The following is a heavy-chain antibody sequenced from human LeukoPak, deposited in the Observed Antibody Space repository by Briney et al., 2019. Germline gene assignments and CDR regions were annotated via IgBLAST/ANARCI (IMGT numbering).Heavy chain of an antibody. J-gene: IGHJ4*02. D-gene: IGHD3-10*01. V-gene: IGHV3-30*04. CDR1: GFTFSSYA. Sequence: PGGSLRLSCAASGFTFSSYAMHWVRQAPGKGLEWVAVISYDGSNKYYADSVKGRFTISRDNSKNTLYLQMNSLRAEDTAVYYCAKDHGYRGVTIDYWGQGTLVTVSS. CDR2: ISYDGSNK. CDR3: AKDHGYRGVTIDY.